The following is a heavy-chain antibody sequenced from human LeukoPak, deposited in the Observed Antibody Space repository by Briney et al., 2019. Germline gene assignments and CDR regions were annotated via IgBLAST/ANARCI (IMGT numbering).Heavy chain of an antibody. CDR2: IDPSDSYT. Sequence: GESLRISCKGSGYSFTSYWISWVRQMPGKGLEWMGRIDPSDSYTNYSPSFQGHVTISADKSISTAYLQWSSLKASDTAMYYCARLPKVYDYAWGGPGEEDYWGQGTLVTVSS. V-gene: IGHV5-10-1*01. J-gene: IGHJ4*02. CDR1: GYSFTSYW. CDR3: ARLPKVYDYAWGGPGEEDY. D-gene: IGHD3-16*01.